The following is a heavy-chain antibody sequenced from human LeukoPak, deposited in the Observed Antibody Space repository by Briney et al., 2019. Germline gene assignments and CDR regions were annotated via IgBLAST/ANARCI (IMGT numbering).Heavy chain of an antibody. D-gene: IGHD3-10*01. CDR1: GFTFSSYG. Sequence: QPGRSLRLSCAASGFTFSSYGMHWVRQAPGKGLEWVAVISYDGSNKYYADSVKGRFTISRDNSKNTLYLQMNSLRAEDTAVYYCAKKLLWFGNSPLDAFDIWGQGTMVTVSS. J-gene: IGHJ3*02. CDR3: AKKLLWFGNSPLDAFDI. V-gene: IGHV3-30*18. CDR2: ISYDGSNK.